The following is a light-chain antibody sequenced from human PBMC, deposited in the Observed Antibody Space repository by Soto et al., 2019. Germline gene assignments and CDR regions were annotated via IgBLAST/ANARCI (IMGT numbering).Light chain of an antibody. Sequence: EIVLTQSPATLSLSPGERATLSCRASQSVSSYLAWYQQKPGQAPRLLIYDASNRATGIPARFSGSGSGTDFTLPISSLEPEDFEVYYCQQRSNWPPYTFGQGTKLEIK. CDR2: DAS. CDR3: QQRSNWPPYT. J-gene: IGKJ2*01. CDR1: QSVSSY. V-gene: IGKV3-11*01.